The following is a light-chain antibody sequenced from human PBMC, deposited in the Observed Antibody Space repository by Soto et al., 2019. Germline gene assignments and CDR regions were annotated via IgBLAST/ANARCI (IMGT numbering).Light chain of an antibody. CDR1: SSNIGSTT. J-gene: IGLJ3*02. CDR3: AAWDDSLNGVV. CDR2: NNN. V-gene: IGLV1-44*01. Sequence: QSVLTQPPSASGTPGQRVTIACSGSSSNIGSTTVKWYQQLPGTAPKLLIYNNNQRPSGVPDRFSGSKSGTSASLAISGLQSEDEAGYYCAAWDDSLNGVVFGGGTKLTVL.